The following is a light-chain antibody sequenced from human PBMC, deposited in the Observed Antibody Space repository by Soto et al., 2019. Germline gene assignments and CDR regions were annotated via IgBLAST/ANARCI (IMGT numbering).Light chain of an antibody. CDR1: SSDVGGYIY. V-gene: IGLV2-14*01. J-gene: IGLJ1*01. CDR2: EVS. Sequence: QSALTQPASVSGSPGQSITISCSGTSSDVGGYIYVSWYQQHPGKAPKLMIYEVSNRPSGVSNRFSGSKSVNTASLTISGLQVEDEADYYCSSYTSSSTLEVFGTGTKVTVL. CDR3: SSYTSSSTLEV.